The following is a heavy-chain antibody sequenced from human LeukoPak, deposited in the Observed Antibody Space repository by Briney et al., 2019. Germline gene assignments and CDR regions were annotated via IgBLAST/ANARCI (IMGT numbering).Heavy chain of an antibody. CDR1: GYIFTSYA. D-gene: IGHD2-15*01. J-gene: IGHJ1*01. CDR2: INPNSGGT. Sequence: ASVKVSCKASGYIFTSYAMHWVRQAPGQGLEWMGWINPNSGGTNYAQKFQGWVTMTRDTSISTAYMELSRLRSDDTAVYYCARGTDNHVRVAATLYQHWGQGTLVTVSS. V-gene: IGHV1-2*04. CDR3: ARGTDNHVRVAATLYQH.